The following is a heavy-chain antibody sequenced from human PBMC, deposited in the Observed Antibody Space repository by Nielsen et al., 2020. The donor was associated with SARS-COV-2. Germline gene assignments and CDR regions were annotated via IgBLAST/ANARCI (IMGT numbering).Heavy chain of an antibody. D-gene: IGHD3-3*01. J-gene: IGHJ4*02. Sequence: GESLKISCAASAFTFSNYAVHWVRQAPGKGLEWVAVISSDGREKYYADSVRGRFSISRGTSKNTVYLQMNSVRADDTGVYYCANFWDWGQGTLVTVSS. V-gene: IGHV3-30*04. CDR2: ISSDGREK. CDR3: ANFWD. CDR1: AFTFSNYA.